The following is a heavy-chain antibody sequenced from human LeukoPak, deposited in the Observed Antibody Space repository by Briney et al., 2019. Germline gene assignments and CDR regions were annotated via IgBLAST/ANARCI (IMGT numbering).Heavy chain of an antibody. CDR3: ARAPRPGIAAASPNYYYYYMDV. CDR2: SYPGDSDT. CDR1: GYSFTSYW. V-gene: IGHV5-51*01. Sequence: NLGESLKISCKGSGYSFTSYWIGWVRQMPGKGLEWMGISYPGDSDTRYSPSFQGQVTISADKSISTAYLQWSSLKASDTAMYYCARAPRPGIAAASPNYYYYYMDVWGKGTTVTVSS. J-gene: IGHJ6*03. D-gene: IGHD6-13*01.